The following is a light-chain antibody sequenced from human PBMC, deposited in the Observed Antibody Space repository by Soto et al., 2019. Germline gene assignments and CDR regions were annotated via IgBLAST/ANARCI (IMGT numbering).Light chain of an antibody. CDR1: QNIATY. Sequence: DIQLTQSPSSLSASVGDRVTITCRASQNIATYLNWYQQKPGKVPNLLIYAAFNLEGGVPLRFSGSASGADFNLTISGLQPEDFGTYYCQQSYDTLTFGGGTKVLIK. J-gene: IGKJ4*01. CDR2: AAF. V-gene: IGKV1-39*01. CDR3: QQSYDTLT.